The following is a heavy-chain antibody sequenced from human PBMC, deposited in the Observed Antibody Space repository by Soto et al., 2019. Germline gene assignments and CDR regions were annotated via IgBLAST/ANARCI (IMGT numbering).Heavy chain of an antibody. CDR3: ASGSSSTKFPSFDY. CDR2: IIPIFGTA. D-gene: IGHD6-13*01. V-gene: IGHV1-69*01. Sequence: QVQLVQSGAEVKKPGSSVKVSCKASGGTFSSYAISWVRQAPGQGLEWMGGIIPIFGTANYAQKFQGRVTITADESTSIAYMELSSLRSEDTAVYYCASGSSSTKFPSFDYWGQGTLVTVSS. J-gene: IGHJ4*02. CDR1: GGTFSSYA.